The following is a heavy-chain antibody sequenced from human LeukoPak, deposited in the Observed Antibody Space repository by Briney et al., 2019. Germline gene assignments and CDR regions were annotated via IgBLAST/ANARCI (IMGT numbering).Heavy chain of an antibody. V-gene: IGHV4-30-2*01. CDR3: ARGGSVSNWFDP. CDR1: GGSISSGGYS. J-gene: IGHJ5*02. Sequence: KTSQTLSLTCAVSGGSISSGGYSWSWTRQPPGKGLEWIGYIYHSGSTYYNPSLKSRVTISVDRSKNQFYLKLSSVTAADTAVYYCARGGSVSNWFDPWGQGTLVTVSS. CDR2: IYHSGST.